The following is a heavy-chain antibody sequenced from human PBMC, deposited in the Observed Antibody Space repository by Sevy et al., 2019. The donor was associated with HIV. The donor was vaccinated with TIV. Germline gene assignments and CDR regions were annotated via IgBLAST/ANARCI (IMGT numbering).Heavy chain of an antibody. V-gene: IGHV1-8*01. D-gene: IGHD3-10*01. CDR3: ARGLVTMVRGVPSLRDY. CDR2: MNPNSGNT. Sequence: ASVKVSCKASGYTFTSYDINWVQQATGQGLEWMGWMNPNSGNTGYAQKFQGRVTMTRNTSISTAYMELSSLRSEDTAVYYCARGLVTMVRGVPSLRDYWGQGTLVTVSS. CDR1: GYTFTSYD. J-gene: IGHJ4*02.